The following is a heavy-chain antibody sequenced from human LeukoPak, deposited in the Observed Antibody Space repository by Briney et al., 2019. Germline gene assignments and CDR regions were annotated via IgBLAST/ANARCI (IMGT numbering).Heavy chain of an antibody. CDR3: ARGGMSYYYGSGSYYYFDY. CDR2: INHSGST. V-gene: IGHV4-34*01. J-gene: IGHJ4*02. D-gene: IGHD3-10*01. CDR1: GGSFSGYY. Sequence: PSETLSLTCAVYGGSFSGYYWSWIRQPPGKGLEWIGEINHSGSTNYNPSLKSRVTISVDTSKNQFSLKLSSVTAADTAVYYCARGGMSYYYGSGSYYYFDYWGQGTLVTVSS.